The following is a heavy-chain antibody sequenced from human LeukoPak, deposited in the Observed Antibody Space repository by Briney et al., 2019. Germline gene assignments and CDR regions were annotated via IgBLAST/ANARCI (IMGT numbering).Heavy chain of an antibody. J-gene: IGHJ4*02. CDR1: GGTFSSYA. CDR3: ARDPWGFGELGVGDY. V-gene: IGHV1-69*06. Sequence: ASVKVSCKASGGTFSSYAISWVRQAPGQGLEWMGGIIPIFGTANYAQKFQGRVTITADKSTSTAYMELSSLRSEDTAVYYCARDPWGFGELGVGDYWGQGTLVTVSS. CDR2: IIPIFGTA. D-gene: IGHD3-10*01.